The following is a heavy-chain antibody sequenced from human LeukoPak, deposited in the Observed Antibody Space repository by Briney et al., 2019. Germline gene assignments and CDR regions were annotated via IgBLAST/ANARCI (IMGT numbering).Heavy chain of an antibody. Sequence: ASVKVSCKASGYTFTSYGISWVRQAPGQGLEWMGWISAYNGNTNYAQKLQGRVTMTTDTSTSTAYMDLRSLRSDDTAVYYCARRTTNYDILTGPRWWFDPWGQGTLVTVSS. CDR1: GYTFTSYG. V-gene: IGHV1-18*01. CDR3: ARRTTNYDILTGPRWWFDP. D-gene: IGHD3-9*01. J-gene: IGHJ5*02. CDR2: ISAYNGNT.